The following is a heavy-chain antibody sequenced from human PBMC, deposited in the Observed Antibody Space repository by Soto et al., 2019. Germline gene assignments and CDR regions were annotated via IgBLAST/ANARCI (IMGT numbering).Heavy chain of an antibody. V-gene: IGHV4-59*08. J-gene: IGHJ1*01. Sequence: SETLSLTCTVSGGSISSYYWSWIRQPPGKGLEWIGYIYYSGSTNYNPSLKSRVTISVDTSKNQFSLKLSSVTAADTAVYYCARHHGDYYGQYFQHWGQGTLVTVSS. CDR2: IYYSGST. D-gene: IGHD4-17*01. CDR1: GGSISSYY. CDR3: ARHHGDYYGQYFQH.